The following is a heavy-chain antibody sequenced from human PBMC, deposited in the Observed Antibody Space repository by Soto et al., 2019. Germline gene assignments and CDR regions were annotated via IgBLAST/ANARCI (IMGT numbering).Heavy chain of an antibody. CDR1: GFTFSDYG. Sequence: QVHLLESGGGVVQPGGSLRLSCAGSGFTFSDYGMHWVRQAPGKGLEWVAVLWYDGSGEYYTDSVRGRFTISRVNSKNTLYLQMNNLRVEDTGVYYCARDSLRFLEHFSKDYFDYWGHGTRVTVSS. CDR3: ARDSLRFLEHFSKDYFDY. CDR2: LWYDGSGE. J-gene: IGHJ4*01. V-gene: IGHV3-33*08. D-gene: IGHD3-3*01.